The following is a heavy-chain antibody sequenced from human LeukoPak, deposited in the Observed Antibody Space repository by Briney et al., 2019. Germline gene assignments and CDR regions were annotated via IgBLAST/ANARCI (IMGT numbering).Heavy chain of an antibody. CDR2: INPNSGGT. CDR1: GYTFTGYY. J-gene: IGHJ4*02. CDR3: ARDQGRIVGAIFVY. V-gene: IGHV1-2*02. D-gene: IGHD1-26*01. Sequence: ASVKVSCKASGYTFTGYYMHWVRQAPGQGLEWMGWINPNSGGTNYAQKFQGRVTMTRDTSISTAYMELSRLRSDDTAVYYCARDQGRIVGAIFVYWGQGTLVTVSS.